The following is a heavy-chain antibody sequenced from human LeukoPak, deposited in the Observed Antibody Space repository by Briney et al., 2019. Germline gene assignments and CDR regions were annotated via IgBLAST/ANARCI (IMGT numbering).Heavy chain of an antibody. CDR1: GGSISSSSYY. J-gene: IGHJ5*02. V-gene: IGHV4-39*01. D-gene: IGHD6-13*01. CDR2: IYYSGRT. Sequence: SGTLSLTCPFSGGSISSSSYYWGWLRQPPGKGLEWIGSIYYSGRTYYNPSLKSRVTISVDTFKNQFSLKLSSVTAADTAVYYCGSRKGSSWYSPPNWFDPWGQGTLVTVSS. CDR3: GSRKGSSWYSPPNWFDP.